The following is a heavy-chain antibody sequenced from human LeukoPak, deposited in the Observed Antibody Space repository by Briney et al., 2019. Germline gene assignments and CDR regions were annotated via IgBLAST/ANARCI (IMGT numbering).Heavy chain of an antibody. V-gene: IGHV3-49*04. D-gene: IGHD6-19*01. Sequence: GGSLRLSCTASGFTFGDYAMSWVRQAPGKGLEWVGFIRSKAYGGTTEYAASVKGRFTISRDDSKSIAYLQMNSLKTEDTAVYYCTSAKQWTFDYWGQGTLVTVAS. CDR3: TSAKQWTFDY. CDR1: GFTFGDYA. J-gene: IGHJ4*02. CDR2: IRSKAYGGTT.